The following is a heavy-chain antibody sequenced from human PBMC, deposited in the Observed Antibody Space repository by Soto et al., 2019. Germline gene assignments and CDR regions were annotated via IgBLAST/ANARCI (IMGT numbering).Heavy chain of an antibody. CDR2: IWYDGSNK. CDR1: GFTFSSYG. V-gene: IGHV3-33*01. D-gene: IGHD5-18*01. J-gene: IGHJ4*02. CDR3: ARFRAYSYSPGVYFVY. Sequence: PGGSLRLSCAASGFTFSSYGMHWVRQAPGKGLEWVASIWYDGSNKYYADSVKGRFTISRDNSENTLYLQMNSLRAEDTAVYYCARFRAYSYSPGVYFVYWGQGTLVTVSS.